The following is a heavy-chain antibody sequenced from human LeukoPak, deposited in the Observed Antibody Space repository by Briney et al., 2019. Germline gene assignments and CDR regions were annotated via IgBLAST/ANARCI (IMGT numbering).Heavy chain of an antibody. D-gene: IGHD1-1*01. CDR1: GFTFSSYA. CDR3: AKEKGYNWNDMPFFDY. J-gene: IGHJ4*02. Sequence: GGSLRLSCAASGFTFSSYAMSWVRQAPGKGLEWVSAISGSGGSTYYADSVKGRFTISRDNSKSTLYLQMNSLRAEDTAVYYCAKEKGYNWNDMPFFDYGGQGTLVTVSS. CDR2: ISGSGGST. V-gene: IGHV3-23*01.